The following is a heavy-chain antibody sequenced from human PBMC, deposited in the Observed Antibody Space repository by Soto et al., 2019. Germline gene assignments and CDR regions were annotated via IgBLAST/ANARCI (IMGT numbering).Heavy chain of an antibody. CDR3: ARTVSYPGGWYSDFRD. CDR2: TYYRSKWHY. CDR1: GDSVSSINAA. J-gene: IGHJ1*01. Sequence: SQTLSLTCDISGDSVSSINAAWNWIRQSPSRGLEWLGRTYYRSKWHYDYAVSVKGRITITPDTSRDQFSLHLRSVTPEDTSVYYRARTVSYPGGWYSDFRDWRQGTLVTASS. V-gene: IGHV6-1*01. D-gene: IGHD6-19*01.